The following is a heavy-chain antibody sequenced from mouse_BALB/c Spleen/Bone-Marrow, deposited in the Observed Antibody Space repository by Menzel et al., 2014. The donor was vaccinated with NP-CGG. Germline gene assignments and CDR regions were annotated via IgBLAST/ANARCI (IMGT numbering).Heavy chain of an antibody. CDR3: ATGWFAY. V-gene: IGHV7-3*02. CDR1: GFTFTDYY. CDR2: IRNKANGYTT. J-gene: IGHJ3*01. Sequence: EVKLMESGGGLVQPGGSLRLSCATSGFTFTDYYMSWVRQPPGKALEWLGFIRNKANGYTTEYSASVKGQFTISRDNSQSILYLQMNTLRAEDSATYYCATGWFAYWGQGTLVTVSA.